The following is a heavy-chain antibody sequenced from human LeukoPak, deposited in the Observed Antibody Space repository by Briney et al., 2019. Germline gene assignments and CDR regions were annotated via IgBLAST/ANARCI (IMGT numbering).Heavy chain of an antibody. J-gene: IGHJ3*02. CDR2: INPNSGGT. V-gene: IGHV1-2*02. CDR1: GYTFTGYY. D-gene: IGHD2-15*01. CDR3: ARDPGYCSGGSCYPQLGDAFDI. Sequence: ASVKVSCKASGYTFTGYYMHWVRQAPGQGLEWMGWINPNSGGTNYAQKFQGRVTMTTDTSTSTAYMELRSLRSDDTAVYYCARDPGYCSGGSCYPQLGDAFDIWGQGTMVTVSS.